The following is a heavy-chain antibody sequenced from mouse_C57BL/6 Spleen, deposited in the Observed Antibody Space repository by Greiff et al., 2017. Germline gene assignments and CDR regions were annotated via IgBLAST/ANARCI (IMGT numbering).Heavy chain of an antibody. CDR1: GFTFTDYY. J-gene: IGHJ4*01. V-gene: IGHV7-3*01. Sequence: EVQLVESGGGLVQPGGSLSLSCAASGFTFTDYYMSWVRQPPGKALEWLGFISNKANGYTTEYSASVKGRFTISRDNSQSILYLQMNALRAEDSATYYCARCLYAMDYWGQGTSVTVSA. CDR3: ARCLYAMDY. CDR2: ISNKANGYTT.